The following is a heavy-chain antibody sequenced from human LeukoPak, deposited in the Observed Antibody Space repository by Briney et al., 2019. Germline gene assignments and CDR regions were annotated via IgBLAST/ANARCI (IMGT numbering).Heavy chain of an antibody. CDR1: GFTFSSYN. D-gene: IGHD6-13*01. CDR3: VRDLGIRCWYAPPLGYFDS. CDR2: LSGSGRAT. Sequence: GGSLRLSCVASGFTFSSYNMIWVRQAPGKGLEWVSGLSGSGRATYYAHSVKGRFTISRENSKNTMFLEMNSLRVDDTAVYYCVRDLGIRCWYAPPLGYFDSRGQGTLVTVSS. J-gene: IGHJ4*02. V-gene: IGHV3-23*01.